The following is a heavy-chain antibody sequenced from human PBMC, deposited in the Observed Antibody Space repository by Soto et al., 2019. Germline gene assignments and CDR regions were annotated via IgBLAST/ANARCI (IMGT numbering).Heavy chain of an antibody. CDR1: GGSISLYF. Sequence: SETLSLTCTVSGGSISLYFWSWIRRPAGKGLEWIGRISPSGGTNYNPSLQSRVTMSVDTSQNQFSLKLSSVTAAVTAVYYCRRGAGPHWFDPWGQGSLVTVSS. V-gene: IGHV4-4*07. CDR2: ISPSGGT. CDR3: RRGAGPHWFDP. J-gene: IGHJ5*02.